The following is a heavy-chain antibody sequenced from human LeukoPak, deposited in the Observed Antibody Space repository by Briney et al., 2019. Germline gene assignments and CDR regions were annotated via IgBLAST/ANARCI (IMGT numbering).Heavy chain of an antibody. D-gene: IGHD1-7*01. CDR1: GYTFTSYD. J-gene: IGHJ3*02. CDR3: ARVPPRLELRGAFDI. Sequence: ASVQVSCKSSGYTFTSYDINWVRQATGQGLAWMGWMNPNSGNTGYAQKFQGRVTITRSTSISTAYMELSSLRSEDTAVYYCARVPPRLELRGAFDIWGQGTMVTVSS. CDR2: MNPNSGNT. V-gene: IGHV1-8*03.